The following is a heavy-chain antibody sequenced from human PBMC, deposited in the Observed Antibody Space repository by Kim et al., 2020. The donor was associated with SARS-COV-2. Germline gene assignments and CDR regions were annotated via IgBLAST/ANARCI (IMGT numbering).Heavy chain of an antibody. D-gene: IGHD1-1*01. CDR3: TTAFEY. J-gene: IGHJ4*02. CDR2: NNDGTNH. V-gene: IGHV3-74*01. Sequence: NNDGTNHNSADCGKGRFTISRDNAKNTVYLQMNSLGAEDTAVYYCTTAFEYWGQGTLVTVSS.